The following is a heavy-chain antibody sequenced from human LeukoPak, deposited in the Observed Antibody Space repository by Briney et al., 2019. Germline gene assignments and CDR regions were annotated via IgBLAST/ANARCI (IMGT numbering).Heavy chain of an antibody. D-gene: IGHD6-19*01. J-gene: IGHJ3*02. Sequence: PGGSLRLSCAASGFTFSSYAVSWVRQAPGKGLEWVSGISGSGGSTYYADSVKGRFTISRDNSKNTLYLQMNSLRAEDTAVYYCAKDSPYSSGWYDAFDIWGQGTMVTVSS. V-gene: IGHV3-23*01. CDR2: ISGSGGST. CDR3: AKDSPYSSGWYDAFDI. CDR1: GFTFSSYA.